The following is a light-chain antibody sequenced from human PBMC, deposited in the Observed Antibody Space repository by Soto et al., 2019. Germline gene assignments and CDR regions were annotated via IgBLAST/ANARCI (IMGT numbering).Light chain of an antibody. CDR2: DAS. Sequence: DMPMTQSPSTLSVSVGERVTLTCRASQSISSRLAWYQQKPGKAPKLLIYDASRLETGIPSTFSGSGSGTEFTLTISSLQPDDFATYYCQQYNSYSPTFGQGTKVDIK. V-gene: IGKV1-5*01. J-gene: IGKJ1*01. CDR1: QSISSR. CDR3: QQYNSYSPT.